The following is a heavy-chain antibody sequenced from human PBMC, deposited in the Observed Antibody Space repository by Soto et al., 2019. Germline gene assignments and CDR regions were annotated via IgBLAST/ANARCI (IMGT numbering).Heavy chain of an antibody. CDR2: TRGSGGDT. J-gene: IGHJ4*02. CDR3: VKGHSHSYYYFDY. Sequence: EVQLLESGGGLVQPGGSLRLSCAASGFTFSFCAMNWVRQAPGKGLEWVSSTRGSGGDTYYADSVRGRFTISRDNSKNTLYLQMTSLRVADTAVYYCVKGHSHSYYYFDYWGQGTLVTVSS. CDR1: GFTFSFCA. D-gene: IGHD1-26*01. V-gene: IGHV3-23*01.